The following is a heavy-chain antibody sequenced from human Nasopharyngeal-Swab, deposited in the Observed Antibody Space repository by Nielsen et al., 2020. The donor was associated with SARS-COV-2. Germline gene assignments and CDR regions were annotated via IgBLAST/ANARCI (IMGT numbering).Heavy chain of an antibody. CDR1: GGSFSSYY. CDR2: IYYSGST. CDR3: ATFEYSSSSAAFDI. D-gene: IGHD6-6*01. V-gene: IGHV4-39*07. Sequence: GSLRLSCAVYGGSFSSYYWGWIRQPPGKGLEWIGSIYYSGSTYYNPSLKSRVTISVDTSKNQFSLKLSSVTAADTAVYYCATFEYSSSSAAFDIWGQGTMVTVSS. J-gene: IGHJ3*02.